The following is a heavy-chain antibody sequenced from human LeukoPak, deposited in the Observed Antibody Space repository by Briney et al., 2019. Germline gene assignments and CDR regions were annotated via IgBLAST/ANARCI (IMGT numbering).Heavy chain of an antibody. Sequence: PGGSLRLSCAASGFTFSSYSMNWVRQAPGKGLEWVSSISSSSSYIYYADSVKGRFTISRDYAKNSLYLQMNSLRAEDTAVYYCARSRYNSGYYGFGYWGQGTLVTVSS. J-gene: IGHJ4*02. CDR2: ISSSSSYI. D-gene: IGHD3-22*01. V-gene: IGHV3-21*01. CDR3: ARSRYNSGYYGFGY. CDR1: GFTFSSYS.